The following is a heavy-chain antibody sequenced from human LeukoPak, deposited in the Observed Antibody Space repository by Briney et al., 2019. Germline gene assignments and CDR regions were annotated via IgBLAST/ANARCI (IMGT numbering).Heavy chain of an antibody. Sequence: SETLSLTCTASGVSISSYYWSWIRQPPGKGLEWIGYIYYSGSTNYNPSLKSRVTISVDTSKNQFSLKLSSVTAADTAVYYCARHYYDILTGYYSYYFDYWGQGTLVTVSS. D-gene: IGHD3-9*01. CDR3: ARHYYDILTGYYSYYFDY. CDR2: IYYSGST. J-gene: IGHJ4*02. V-gene: IGHV4-59*08. CDR1: GVSISSYY.